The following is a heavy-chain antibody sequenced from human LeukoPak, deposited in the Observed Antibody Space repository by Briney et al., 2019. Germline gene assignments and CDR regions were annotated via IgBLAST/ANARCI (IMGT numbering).Heavy chain of an antibody. J-gene: IGHJ4*02. D-gene: IGHD1-26*01. CDR3: AKDGPLVGPYYFDY. Sequence: TGGSLRLSCAASGFTLTSYAMNWVRQAPGKGLEWVSAISGSGVSTYYADSVKGRFTISRDNSKNMLYLQMNSLRAEDTAVYYCAKDGPLVGPYYFDYWGQGTLVTVCS. CDR1: GFTLTSYA. V-gene: IGHV3-23*01. CDR2: ISGSGVST.